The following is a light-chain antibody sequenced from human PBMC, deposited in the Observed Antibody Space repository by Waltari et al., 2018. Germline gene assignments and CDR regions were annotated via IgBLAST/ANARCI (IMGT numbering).Light chain of an antibody. CDR2: AAS. J-gene: IGKJ4*01. CDR1: QSISSY. V-gene: IGKV1-39*01. Sequence: DIQMTQSPSSLSASVVDRVTITCRASQSISSYLNWYQQKPGKAPKLLIYAASSLQSGVPSRFSGSGSGTEFTLTINSLQPEDFATYYCQQANSLPLFGGGTKVEIK. CDR3: QQANSLPL.